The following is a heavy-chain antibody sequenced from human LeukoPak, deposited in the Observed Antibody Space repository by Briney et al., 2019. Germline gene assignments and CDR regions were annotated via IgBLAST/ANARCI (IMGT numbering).Heavy chain of an antibody. D-gene: IGHD2/OR15-2a*01. V-gene: IGHV4-31*03. Sequence: SETLSLTCTVSGASISSGDYYWSWIRQYPGGGLEWIANIYYSGSAFYNPSLGSRVSTSVDTSRNQFSLKLSSVTAADSAVYYCARRRDDTSNQYYNWFDPWGQGALVTVFS. J-gene: IGHJ5*02. CDR3: ARRRDDTSNQYYNWFDP. CDR1: GASISSGDYY. CDR2: IYYSGSA.